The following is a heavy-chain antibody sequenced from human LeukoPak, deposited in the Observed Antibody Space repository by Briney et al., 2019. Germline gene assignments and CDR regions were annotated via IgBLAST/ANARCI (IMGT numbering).Heavy chain of an antibody. CDR1: GYTFTSYG. V-gene: IGHV1-18*01. D-gene: IGHD2-8*01. CDR2: ISAYNGNT. Sequence: GASVTVSCKASGYTFTSYGISWVRQAPGQGLEWMGWISAYNGNTNYAQKLQGRVTMTTDTSTSTAYMELRSLRSDDTAVYYCARGYCTNGVCYTRSWFDPWGQGTLVTVSS. CDR3: ARGYCTNGVCYTRSWFDP. J-gene: IGHJ5*02.